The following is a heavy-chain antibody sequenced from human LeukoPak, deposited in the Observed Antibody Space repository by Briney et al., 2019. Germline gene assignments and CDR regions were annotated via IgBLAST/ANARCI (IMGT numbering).Heavy chain of an antibody. Sequence: SETLSLTCTVSGGSISSYYWSWIRHPPGKGLEWIGYIYYSGSTNYNPSLKSRVTISVDTSKNQFSLKLSSVTAADTAVYYCARVSRRCSSTSCYDYWGQGTLVTVSS. CDR3: ARVSRRCSSTSCYDY. V-gene: IGHV4-59*01. J-gene: IGHJ4*02. D-gene: IGHD2-2*01. CDR1: GGSISSYY. CDR2: IYYSGST.